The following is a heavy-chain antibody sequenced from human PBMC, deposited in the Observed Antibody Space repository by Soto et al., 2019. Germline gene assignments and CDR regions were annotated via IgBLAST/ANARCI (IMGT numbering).Heavy chain of an antibody. CDR1: GYTFTTCD. CDR2: MNPYTGKT. Sequence: ASVKGSLKACGYTFTTCDIHWVRQAPGRGLEWMGWMNPYTGKTGNAQRFQGRVTMTRDTSISTAYMEVSSLRSEDTGVYYCVRRKERSGPHYFDAWGQGTLVTVSS. V-gene: IGHV1-8*02. D-gene: IGHD6-25*01. CDR3: VRRKERSGPHYFDA. J-gene: IGHJ4*02.